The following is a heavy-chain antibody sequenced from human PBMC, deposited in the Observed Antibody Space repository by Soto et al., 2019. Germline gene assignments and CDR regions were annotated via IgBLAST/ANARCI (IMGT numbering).Heavy chain of an antibody. CDR3: ARGGPRDGYRDLDY. D-gene: IGHD5-18*01. J-gene: IGHJ4*02. CDR1: GFTFSTFA. Sequence: GGSLRLSCAVSGFTFSTFAMTWVRQAPGKGLEWVSTITNSGDSTYYADSVKGRFTISRDNSKSTLFLQISGLRTEDTVLYYCARGGPRDGYRDLDYWGQGTQVTVSS. CDR2: ITNSGDST. V-gene: IGHV3-23*01.